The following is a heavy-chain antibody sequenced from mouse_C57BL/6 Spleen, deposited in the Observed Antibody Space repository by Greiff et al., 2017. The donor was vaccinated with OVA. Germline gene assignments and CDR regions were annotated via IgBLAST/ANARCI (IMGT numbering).Heavy chain of an antibody. V-gene: IGHV1-15*01. CDR1: GYTFTDYE. D-gene: IGHD1-1*01. J-gene: IGHJ3*01. Sequence: QVQLQQSGAELVRPGASVTLSCKASGYTFTDYEMHWVKQTPVHGLEWIGAIDPETGGTAYNQKFTGKAILTADKSSSTAYMELRSLTSEDSAVYYCTRYYYYGSSPAWFAYWGQGTLVTVSA. CDR2: IDPETGGT. CDR3: TRYYYYGSSPAWFAY.